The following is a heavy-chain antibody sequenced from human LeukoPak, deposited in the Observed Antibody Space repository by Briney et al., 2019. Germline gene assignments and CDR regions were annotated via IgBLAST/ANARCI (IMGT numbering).Heavy chain of an antibody. CDR3: ATLAVAGTSPDY. J-gene: IGHJ4*02. CDR2: FDPEDGET. CDR1: GYTLTELS. Sequence: ASVNVSCKVSGYTLTELSMHWVRQAPGKGLEWMGGFDPEDGETIYAQKFQGRVTMTEDTSTDTAYMELSSLRSEDTAVYYCATLAVAGTSPDYWGQGTLVTVSS. V-gene: IGHV1-24*01. D-gene: IGHD6-19*01.